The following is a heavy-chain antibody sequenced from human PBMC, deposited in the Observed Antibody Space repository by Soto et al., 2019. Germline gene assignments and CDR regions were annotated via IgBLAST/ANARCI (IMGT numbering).Heavy chain of an antibody. CDR1: GFNFSSYA. CDR2: VRGSGGST. Sequence: EVQLLESGGGLVQPGGHLRLSCAASGFNFSSYAMSWVRRAPGKGLEWVSAVRGSGGSTYYADSVKGRFTISRDNSKNTLYLQMNSLRAEDTAVYYCAKIPHSSSWYLDAFDIWGQGTMVTVSS. V-gene: IGHV3-23*01. D-gene: IGHD6-13*01. J-gene: IGHJ3*02. CDR3: AKIPHSSSWYLDAFDI.